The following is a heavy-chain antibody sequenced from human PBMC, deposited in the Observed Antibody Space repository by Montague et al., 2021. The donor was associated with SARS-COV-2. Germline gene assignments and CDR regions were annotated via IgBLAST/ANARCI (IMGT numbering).Heavy chain of an antibody. CDR2: VSGLGLA. J-gene: IGHJ3*02. CDR3: ARISRNSGFVGVLDI. CDR1: LDSIGVEH. V-gene: IGHV4-59*13. D-gene: IGHD3-22*01. Sequence: SETLSLTCAGYLDSIGVEHRRRTRQHPAELLARTGFVSGLGLAKYNTSLKSPVTISADTPKNQVSLRLSSVTAADTAVYYCARISRNSGFVGVLDIWGQGTSVTVSS.